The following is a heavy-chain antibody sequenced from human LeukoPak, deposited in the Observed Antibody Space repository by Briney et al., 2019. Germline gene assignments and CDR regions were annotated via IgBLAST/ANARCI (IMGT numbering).Heavy chain of an antibody. CDR1: GYTFTGYY. V-gene: IGHV1-2*02. Sequence: ASVKVSCKASGYTFTGYYMHWVRQAPGQGLEWMGWINPNSGGTNYAQKFQGRVTMTRDTSISTAYMELSRLRSDDTAVYYCARESKWELPAFDIWGQGTMVTVSS. CDR3: ARESKWELPAFDI. D-gene: IGHD1-26*01. CDR2: INPNSGGT. J-gene: IGHJ3*02.